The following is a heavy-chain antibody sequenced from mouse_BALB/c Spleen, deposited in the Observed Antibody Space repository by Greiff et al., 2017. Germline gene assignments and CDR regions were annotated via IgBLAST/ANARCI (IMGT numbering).Heavy chain of an antibody. V-gene: IGHV5-12-2*01. CDR2: ISNGGGST. CDR3: ARGTTVVAKGDFDY. J-gene: IGHJ2*01. CDR1: GFTFSSYT. D-gene: IGHD1-1*01. Sequence: EVKLMESGGGLVQPGGSLKLSCAAPGFTFSSYTMSWVRQTPEKRLEWVAYISNGGGSTYYPDTVKGRFTISRDNAKNTLYLQMSSLKSEDTAMYYCARGTTVVAKGDFDYWGQGTTLTVSS.